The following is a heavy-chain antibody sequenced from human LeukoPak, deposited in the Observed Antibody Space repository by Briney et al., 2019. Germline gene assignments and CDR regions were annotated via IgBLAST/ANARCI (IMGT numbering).Heavy chain of an antibody. Sequence: RGSRRLSCAAPTFTLSSYAMSWVRQAPKKGLEWVSAISSSGGRTYYADSVKGRFTISRDNSKNTLYMQMNRLRAEDTAVYYCAKEENYYDSSGYRHNAYWGQGTLVTVSS. J-gene: IGHJ4*02. CDR1: TFTLSSYA. CDR2: ISSSGGRT. D-gene: IGHD3-22*01. V-gene: IGHV3-23*01. CDR3: AKEENYYDSSGYRHNAY.